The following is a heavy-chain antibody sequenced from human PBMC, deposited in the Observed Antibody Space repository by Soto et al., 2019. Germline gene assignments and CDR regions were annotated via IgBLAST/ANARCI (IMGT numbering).Heavy chain of an antibody. J-gene: IGHJ5*02. CDR2: TYYRSKWYN. CDR3: ASSSSRKLDWYNWFDP. D-gene: IGHD6-13*01. V-gene: IGHV6-1*01. CDR1: GDSVSSNSAA. Sequence: SQTLSLTCAISGDSVSSNSAAWNWIRQSPSRGLEWLGRTYYRSKWYNDYAVSVKSRITLNPDTSKNQFSLQLNSVTPEDTAVYYCASSSSRKLDWYNWFDPWGQGTLVTVSS.